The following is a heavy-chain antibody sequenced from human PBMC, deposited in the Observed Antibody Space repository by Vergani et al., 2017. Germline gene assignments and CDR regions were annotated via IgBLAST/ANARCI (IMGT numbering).Heavy chain of an antibody. J-gene: IGHJ2*01. CDR3: ARGRWDNWYFDL. D-gene: IGHD1-26*01. Sequence: QVKLQESGPGLLKPSQTLSLTCTVSGGSINPSSSFWGWIRQSPGKGLEWIGSINYVGRTYYIPSLQSRATVFVDTSKNQFSLNLTSVTAADTAVYYCARGRWDNWYFDLWGRGTLVTVSS. V-gene: IGHV4-39*01. CDR2: INYVGRT. CDR1: GGSINPSSSF.